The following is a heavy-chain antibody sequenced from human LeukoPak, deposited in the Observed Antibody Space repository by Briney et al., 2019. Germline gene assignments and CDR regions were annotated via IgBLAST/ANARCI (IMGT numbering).Heavy chain of an antibody. Sequence: SETLSLTCAVYGGSFSGYYWGWIRQPPGKGLEWIGEINHSGSTNYNPSLKSRVTISVDTSKNQFSLKLSSVTAADTAVYYCARGRPTVLRYFDWLPGPVFDYWGQGTLVTVSS. CDR2: INHSGST. J-gene: IGHJ4*02. CDR3: ARGRPTVLRYFDWLPGPVFDY. V-gene: IGHV4-34*01. D-gene: IGHD3-9*01. CDR1: GGSFSGYY.